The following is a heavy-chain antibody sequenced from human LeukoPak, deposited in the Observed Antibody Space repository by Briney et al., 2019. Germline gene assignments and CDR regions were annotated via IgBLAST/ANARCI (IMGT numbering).Heavy chain of an antibody. D-gene: IGHD3-10*01. CDR3: ASHSPPIWFGEREGGYYYYYMDV. V-gene: IGHV1-69*13. Sequence: ASVKVSCKASGGTFSSYAISWVRQAPGQGLEWMGGIIPIFGTANYAQKFQGRVTITADESTSTAYMELSSLRSEDTAVYYCASHSPPIWFGEREGGYYYYYMDVWGKGTTVTISS. CDR1: GGTFSSYA. J-gene: IGHJ6*03. CDR2: IIPIFGTA.